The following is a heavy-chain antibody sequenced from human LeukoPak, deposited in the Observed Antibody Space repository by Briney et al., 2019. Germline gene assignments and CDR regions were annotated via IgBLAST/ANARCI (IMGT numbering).Heavy chain of an antibody. J-gene: IGHJ5*02. CDR3: ARGGGDYYDSSSGFDP. V-gene: IGHV1-18*01. Sequence: GASVKVSGKASGYTFTSYGISWVRQAPGQGLGWMGWISAYNGNTNYAQKLQGRVTMTTDTSTSTAYMELRSPRSDDTAVYYCARGGGDYYDSSSGFDPWGQGTLVTVSS. CDR1: GYTFTSYG. D-gene: IGHD3-22*01. CDR2: ISAYNGNT.